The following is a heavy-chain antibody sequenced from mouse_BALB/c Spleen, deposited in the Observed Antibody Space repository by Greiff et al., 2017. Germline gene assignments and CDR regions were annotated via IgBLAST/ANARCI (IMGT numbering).Heavy chain of an antibody. CDR3: ARGGYYGSSYVMDY. V-gene: IGHV5-4*02. CDR1: GFTFSDYY. Sequence: DVMLVESGGGLVKPGGSLKLSCAASGFTFSDYYMYWVRQTPEKRLEWVATISDGGSYTYYPDSVKGRFTISRDNAKNNLYLQMSSLKSEDTAMYYCARGGYYGSSYVMDYWGQGTSVTVSA. D-gene: IGHD1-1*01. J-gene: IGHJ4*01. CDR2: ISDGGSYT.